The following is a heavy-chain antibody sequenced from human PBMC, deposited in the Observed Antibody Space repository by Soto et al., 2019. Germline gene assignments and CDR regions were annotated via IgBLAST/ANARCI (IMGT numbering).Heavy chain of an antibody. V-gene: IGHV5-51*01. Sequence: GESLKISCKGSGYSFTSYWIGWVRQMPGKGLEWMGIIYPGDSDTRYSPSFQGQVTISRDDSKSIAYLQMNSLKTEDTTVYYCTREGYASGLYYYYGMDVWGQGTTVTVSS. D-gene: IGHD5-12*01. CDR2: IYPGDSDT. J-gene: IGHJ6*02. CDR3: TREGYASGLYYYYGMDV. CDR1: GYSFTSYW.